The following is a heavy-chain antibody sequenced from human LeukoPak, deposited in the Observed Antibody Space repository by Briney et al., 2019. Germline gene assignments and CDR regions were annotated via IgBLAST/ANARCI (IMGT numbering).Heavy chain of an antibody. J-gene: IGHJ6*03. D-gene: IGHD3-10*01. V-gene: IGHV1-69*05. CDR1: GGTFSSYA. Sequence: SVNVSCKATGGTFSSYAISWVRQAPGQGLEWMGGIIPIFGTANYAQKFQGRVTITTDESTSTAYMELSSLRSEDTAVYYCARDRYYYGSGSYYKKHYYYYYMDVWGKGTTVTVSS. CDR2: IIPIFGTA. CDR3: ARDRYYYGSGSYYKKHYYYYYMDV.